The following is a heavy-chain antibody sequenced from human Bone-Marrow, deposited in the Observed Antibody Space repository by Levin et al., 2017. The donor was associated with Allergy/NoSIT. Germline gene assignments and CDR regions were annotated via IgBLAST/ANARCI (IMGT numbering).Heavy chain of an antibody. CDR2: ISYDGSNE. J-gene: IGHJ4*02. V-gene: IGHV3-30*18. Sequence: PGGSLRLSCAASGFTFSSYGMHWVRQAPGKGLEWVAFISYDGSNEYYADSVKGRFTISRDNSKNTLYLQMNSLRTEDSAVYYCAKDPQQLTYYFDYWGQGTLVTVSS. D-gene: IGHD6-13*01. CDR1: GFTFSSYG. CDR3: AKDPQQLTYYFDY.